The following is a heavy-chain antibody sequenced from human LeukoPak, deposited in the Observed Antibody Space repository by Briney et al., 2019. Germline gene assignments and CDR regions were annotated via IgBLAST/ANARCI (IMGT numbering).Heavy chain of an antibody. CDR2: INHSGST. CDR1: GGSFSGYY. CDR3: ARGYYYYYMDV. V-gene: IGHV4-34*01. Sequence: SDTLSLTCAVYGGSFSGYYWSWIRQPPGKGLEWIGEINHSGSTNYNPSLKSRVTISVDTSKNQFSLKLSSVTAADTAVYYCARGYYYYYMDVWGKGTTVTVSS. J-gene: IGHJ6*03.